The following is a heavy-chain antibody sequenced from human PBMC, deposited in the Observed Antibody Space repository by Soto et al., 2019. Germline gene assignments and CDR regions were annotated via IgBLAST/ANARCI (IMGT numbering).Heavy chain of an antibody. Sequence: PGESLKISCKGSGYSFTSYWISWVRQMPGKGLEWMGRIDPSDSYTNYSPSFQGHVTISADKSISTAYLQWSSLKASDTAMYYCARHDPSYCSGGSCYYGMDVWGQGTTVTVSS. D-gene: IGHD2-15*01. J-gene: IGHJ6*02. V-gene: IGHV5-10-1*01. CDR1: GYSFTSYW. CDR2: IDPSDSYT. CDR3: ARHDPSYCSGGSCYYGMDV.